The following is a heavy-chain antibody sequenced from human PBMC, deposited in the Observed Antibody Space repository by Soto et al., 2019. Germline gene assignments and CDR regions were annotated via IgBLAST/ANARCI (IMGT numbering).Heavy chain of an antibody. CDR3: ARELISAYYFDY. CDR2: ISTSGRTI. V-gene: IGHV3-48*03. Sequence: EVQLVESGGGLVKPGGSLRLSCSVSGFNVTIYEMNWVRQAPGKGLEWLSYISTSGRTIYYADSVKGRFTISRDNAKNTLYLQMSSLRAEDTAVYYCARELISAYYFDYWGQGTLVTVSS. D-gene: IGHD3-10*01. CDR1: GFNVTIYE. J-gene: IGHJ4*02.